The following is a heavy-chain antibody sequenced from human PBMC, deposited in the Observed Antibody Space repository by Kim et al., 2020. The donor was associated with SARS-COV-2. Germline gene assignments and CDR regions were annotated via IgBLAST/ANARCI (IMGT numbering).Heavy chain of an antibody. CDR1: GFTFSSYA. D-gene: IGHD6-6*01. CDR3: AKDSSSSPYYGMDV. Sequence: GGSLRLSCAASGFTFSSYAMSWVRQAPGKGLEWVSAISGSGGSTYYADSVKGRFTISRDNSKNTLYLQMNSLRAEDTAVYYCAKDSSSSPYYGMDVWGQGTTVTVSS. J-gene: IGHJ6*02. V-gene: IGHV3-23*01. CDR2: ISGSGGST.